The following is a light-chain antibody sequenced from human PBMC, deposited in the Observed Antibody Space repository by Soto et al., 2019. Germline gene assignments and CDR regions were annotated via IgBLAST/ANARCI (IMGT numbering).Light chain of an antibody. CDR2: GAS. Sequence: EIVMTQSPATLSVSPGERATLSCRASQSVSSNLAWYQQKPGQAPRLLIYGASTRATGIPARFSGSGSGTEFTPTISSLQSEDFAVYYCQQYNNGPPSYTFGQGTKLEIK. CDR1: QSVSSN. V-gene: IGKV3-15*01. CDR3: QQYNNGPPSYT. J-gene: IGKJ2*01.